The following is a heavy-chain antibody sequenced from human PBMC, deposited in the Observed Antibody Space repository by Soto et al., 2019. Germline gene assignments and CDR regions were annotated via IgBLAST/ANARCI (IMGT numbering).Heavy chain of an antibody. J-gene: IGHJ6*02. D-gene: IGHD3-3*01. Sequence: SETLSLTCTGSGGSISSYYWSWIRQPPRKGLEWIGYIYYSGSTNYNPSLKSRVTISVDTSKNQFSLKLSSVTAADTAAYYCARAPPFTIFGVASTTNYYYGMDVWGQGTTVTVSS. CDR3: ARAPPFTIFGVASTTNYYYGMDV. V-gene: IGHV4-59*01. CDR1: GGSISSYY. CDR2: IYYSGST.